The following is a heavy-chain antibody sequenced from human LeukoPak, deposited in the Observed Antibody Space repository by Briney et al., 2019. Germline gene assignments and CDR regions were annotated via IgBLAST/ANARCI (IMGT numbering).Heavy chain of an antibody. CDR1: GGTFSSYA. D-gene: IGHD3-22*01. J-gene: IGHJ4*02. CDR2: IIPIFGTA. V-gene: IGHV1-69*05. CDR3: ARDARFYYDSSGYYFDY. Sequence: GASVKVSCKASGGTFSSYAISWLRQAPGQGLEWMGRIIPIFGTANYAQKFQGRVTITTDESTSTAYMELSSLRSEDTAVYYCARDARFYYDSSGYYFDYWAQGTLVTVSS.